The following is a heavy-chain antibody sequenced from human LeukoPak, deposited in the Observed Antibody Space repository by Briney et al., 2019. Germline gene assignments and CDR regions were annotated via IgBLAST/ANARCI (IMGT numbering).Heavy chain of an antibody. V-gene: IGHV4-39*07. J-gene: IGHJ4*02. Sequence: SETLSLTCTVSGGSISSSSYSWTWIRQPPGEGLEWIGEIYHNGATNYNPSLKSRVTMLLDKSKNQFFLKLNSVTAADTAVYYCARNGGNSDYDYWGQGTLVTVSA. CDR2: IYHNGAT. D-gene: IGHD4-23*01. CDR3: ARNGGNSDYDY. CDR1: GGSISSSSYS.